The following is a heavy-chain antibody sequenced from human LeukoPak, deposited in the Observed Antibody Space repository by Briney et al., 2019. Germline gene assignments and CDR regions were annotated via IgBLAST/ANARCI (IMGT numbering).Heavy chain of an antibody. Sequence: GSLRLSCAASGFTFDDYGMSWIRQPPGKGLEWIGEINHSGSTNYNPSLKSRVTISVDTSKNQFSLKLSSVTAADTAVYYCARHCIVVVPAAIHNYMDVWGKGTTVTISS. D-gene: IGHD2-2*02. V-gene: IGHV4-34*01. CDR1: GFTFDDYG. CDR2: INHSGST. J-gene: IGHJ6*03. CDR3: ARHCIVVVPAAIHNYMDV.